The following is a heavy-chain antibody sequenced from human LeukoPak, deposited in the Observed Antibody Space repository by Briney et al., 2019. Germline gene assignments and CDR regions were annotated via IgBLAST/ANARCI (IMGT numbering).Heavy chain of an antibody. J-gene: IGHJ4*02. CDR1: GYTFSSYE. V-gene: IGHV3-48*03. CDR3: AREGCSSTSCYDY. Sequence: GGSLRLSCAASGYTFSSYEMNWVRQAPGKGLEWVSYISSNGSTIYYADSVKGRFTISRDHAKNSLYLQMNSLRAEDTAVYYCAREGCSSTSCYDYWGQGTLVTVSS. CDR2: ISSNGSTI. D-gene: IGHD2-2*01.